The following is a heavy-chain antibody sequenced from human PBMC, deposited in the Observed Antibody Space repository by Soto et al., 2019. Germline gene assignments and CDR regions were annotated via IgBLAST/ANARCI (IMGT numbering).Heavy chain of an antibody. CDR2: IYYSENT. Sequence: QTPGKGLEWIGTIYYSENTYYNPSLKSRVTISVDTSKNQFSLKLSSVTAADTAVYYCANLLWHCIGSIRDVRSVTAVLRHGSSDP. V-gene: IGHV4-39*01. J-gene: IGHJ5*02. D-gene: IGHD2-15*01. CDR3: ANLLWHCIGSIRDVRSVTAVLRHGSSDP.